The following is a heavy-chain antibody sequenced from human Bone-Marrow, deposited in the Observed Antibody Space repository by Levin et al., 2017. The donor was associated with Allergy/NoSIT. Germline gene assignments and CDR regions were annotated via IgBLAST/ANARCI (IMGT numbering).Heavy chain of an antibody. D-gene: IGHD2-8*02. CDR3: ARSENTSGLDLRFDP. J-gene: IGHJ5*02. CDR1: GGSIRNSY. V-gene: IGHV4-59*01. CDR2: IYYSGST. Sequence: PSQTLSLPCTVSGGSIRNSYWNWIRQPPGKGLEWIGYIYYSGSTNYSPSLKSRVTISVDKSKNQVSLILSSVTAADTALYYCARSENTSGLDLRFDPWGQGTLVTVSS.